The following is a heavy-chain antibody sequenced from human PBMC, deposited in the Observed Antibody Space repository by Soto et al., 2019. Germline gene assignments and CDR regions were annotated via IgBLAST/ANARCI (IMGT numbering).Heavy chain of an antibody. Sequence: KSSETLSLTCTVFGDSLSSGDYYWSWTRQPSGKGLAWIGHIHHSGSTPYSPSLRSRLAISVDPSKNQFSLSLNSVTATDTAVYFCVRALGSRFWEWPRFDPWGQGTLVTVSS. D-gene: IGHD3-3*01. J-gene: IGHJ5*02. CDR1: GDSLSSGDYY. CDR2: IHHSGST. V-gene: IGHV4-30-4*01. CDR3: VRALGSRFWEWPRFDP.